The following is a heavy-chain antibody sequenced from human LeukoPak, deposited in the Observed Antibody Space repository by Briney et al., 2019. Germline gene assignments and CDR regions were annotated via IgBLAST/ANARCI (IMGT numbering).Heavy chain of an antibody. CDR1: GFTFSRYW. J-gene: IGHJ4*02. CDR2: IKQDGSEK. D-gene: IGHD1-26*01. Sequence: GGSLRLSCAASGFTFSRYWMSWVRQAPGKGLEWVANIKQDGSEKYYVDSVKGRFTISRDNAKNSLYLQMNSLRAEDTAVYYCARGGSFSPNFDYWGQGTLVTVSS. CDR3: ARGGSFSPNFDY. V-gene: IGHV3-7*04.